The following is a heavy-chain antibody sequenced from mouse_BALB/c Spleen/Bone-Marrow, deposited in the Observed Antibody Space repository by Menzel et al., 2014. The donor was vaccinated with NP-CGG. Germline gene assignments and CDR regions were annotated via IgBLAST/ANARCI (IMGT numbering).Heavy chain of an antibody. CDR3: ARDNYYGSSYIWYFDV. V-gene: IGHV7-3*02. D-gene: IGHD1-1*01. CDR2: IRNKANGYTT. Sequence: EVKLMESGGGLVQPGGSLRLSRATSGFTFTDYYMSWVRQPPGKALEWLGFIRNKANGYTTEYSVSVKGRFTISRDNSQSILYLQMNTLRAEDSATYYCARDNYYGSSYIWYFDVWGAGTTVTVSS. J-gene: IGHJ1*01. CDR1: GFTFTDYY.